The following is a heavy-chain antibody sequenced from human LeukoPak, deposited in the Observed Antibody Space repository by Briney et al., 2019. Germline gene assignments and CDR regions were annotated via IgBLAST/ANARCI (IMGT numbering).Heavy chain of an antibody. V-gene: IGHV4-4*07. J-gene: IGHJ4*02. Sequence: SETLSLTCTVSGGSISSYYWSWIRQPAGKGLEWIGRIYTSGSTNYNPSLKSRVTMSVDTSKNQFSLKLSSVTAADTAVYYCARDRHGSGSYHDYFDYWGQGTLVTVSS. CDR3: ARDRHGSGSYHDYFDY. CDR1: GGSISSYY. CDR2: IYTSGST. D-gene: IGHD3-10*01.